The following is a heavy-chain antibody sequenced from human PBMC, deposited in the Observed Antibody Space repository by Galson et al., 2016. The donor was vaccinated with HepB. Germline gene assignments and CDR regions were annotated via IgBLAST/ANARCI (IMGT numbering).Heavy chain of an antibody. V-gene: IGHV3-53*01. D-gene: IGHD5-24*01. CDR1: GFTVSSNY. CDR2: IYSGGGT. Sequence: LRLSCAASGFTVSSNYMSWVRQAPGKGLEWVSVIYSGGGTYYADSVKGRFTISRDNAKNSLYLQMNSLRDEDTAVYYCGGYNDYKAYDYWGQGTLVTVSS. J-gene: IGHJ4*02. CDR3: GGYNDYKAYDY.